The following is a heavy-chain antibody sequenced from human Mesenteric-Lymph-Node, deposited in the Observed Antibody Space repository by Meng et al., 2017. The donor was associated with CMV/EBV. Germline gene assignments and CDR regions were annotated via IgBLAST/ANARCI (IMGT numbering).Heavy chain of an antibody. CDR3: ARDAYHNYGPMFGMDV. CDR1: GGSISSGGYF. D-gene: IGHD5-18*01. CDR2: IYYSGRT. Sequence: SETLSLTCTVSGGSISSGGYFWGWIRQHPGKGLEWIGYIYYSGRTYYNPSLMSRLTISVDTSKNQFSLKLNSVTAADTAVYYCARDAYHNYGPMFGMDVWGQGTTVTVSS. V-gene: IGHV4-31*03. J-gene: IGHJ6*02.